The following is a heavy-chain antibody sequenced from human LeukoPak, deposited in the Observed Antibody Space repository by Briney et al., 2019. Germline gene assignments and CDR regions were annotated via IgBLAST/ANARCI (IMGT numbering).Heavy chain of an antibody. D-gene: IGHD6-13*01. CDR3: ARVPRAASYQLFDY. V-gene: IGHV1-69*13. CDR2: IIPIFGTA. Sequence: ASVKVSCKASGGTFSSYAISWVRQAPGQGLEWMGGIIPIFGTANYAQKFQGRVTITADESTSTAYMELSSLRSEDTAVYYCARVPRAASYQLFDYWGQGTLVTVSS. J-gene: IGHJ4*02. CDR1: GGTFSSYA.